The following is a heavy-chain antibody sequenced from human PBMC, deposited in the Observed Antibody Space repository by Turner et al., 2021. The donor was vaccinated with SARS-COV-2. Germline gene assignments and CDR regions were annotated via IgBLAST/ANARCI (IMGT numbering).Heavy chain of an antibody. Sequence: QLQLQESGPGLVKPSETLSLTCTVSGGSISSSSYYWGWIRQPPGKGLEWIGSIYYSGSTYYNPSLKSRVTISVDTSKNQFSLKLSSVTAADTAVYYCAGEEVVVRASRTLYYYAMDVWGQGTTVTVSS. V-gene: IGHV4-39*01. CDR3: AGEEVVVRASRTLYYYAMDV. CDR1: GGSISSSSYY. CDR2: IYYSGST. J-gene: IGHJ6*02. D-gene: IGHD3-22*01.